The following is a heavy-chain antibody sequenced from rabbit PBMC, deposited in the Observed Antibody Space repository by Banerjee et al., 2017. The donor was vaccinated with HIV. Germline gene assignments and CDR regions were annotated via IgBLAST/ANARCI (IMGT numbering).Heavy chain of an antibody. Sequence: QEQLEESGGGLVKPEGSLTLSCTASGFSFSNKAVMCWVRQAPGKGLEWIACINAATAKPVYATWAKGRFTISRTSSTTVTLRMTSLTAADTATYFCARDLVGVIGWNFYLWGPGTLVTVS. CDR1: GFSFSNKAV. CDR2: INAATAKP. D-gene: IGHD1-1*01. CDR3: ARDLVGVIGWNFYL. V-gene: IGHV1S45*01. J-gene: IGHJ4*01.